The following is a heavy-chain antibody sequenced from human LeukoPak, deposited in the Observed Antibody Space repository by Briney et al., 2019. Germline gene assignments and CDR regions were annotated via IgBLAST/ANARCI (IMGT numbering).Heavy chain of an antibody. J-gene: IGHJ3*02. V-gene: IGHV1-69*06. D-gene: IGHD3-22*01. CDR2: IIPIFGTA. CDR1: GGTFGSYA. CDR3: ARVFSRGGYYYDSSGYGDAFDI. Sequence: GSSVKVSCKASGGTFGSYAISWVRQAPGQGLEWMGRIIPIFGTANYAQKFQGRVTITADKSTSTAYMELSSLRSEDTAVYYCARVFSRGGYYYDSSGYGDAFDIWGQGTMVTVSS.